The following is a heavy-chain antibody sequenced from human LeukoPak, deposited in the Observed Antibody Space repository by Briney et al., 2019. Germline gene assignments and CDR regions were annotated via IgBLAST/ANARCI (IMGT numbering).Heavy chain of an antibody. J-gene: IGHJ3*02. CDR2: IYYSGST. CDR1: GGSISSYY. Sequence: SETLSLTCTVSGGSISSYYWSWLRQPPGKGLEWIGYIYYSGSTNCNPSVKSRVTMSVDTSKNQFSLKLNSVTAADTAVYYCATLWRLGASTGEAFDIWGQGTMVTVSS. V-gene: IGHV4-59*01. CDR3: ATLWRLGASTGEAFDI. D-gene: IGHD1-26*01.